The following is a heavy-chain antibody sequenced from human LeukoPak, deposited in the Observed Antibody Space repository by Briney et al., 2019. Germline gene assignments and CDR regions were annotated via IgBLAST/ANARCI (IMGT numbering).Heavy chain of an antibody. CDR2: IYYSGST. Sequence: PSETLSLTCTASGGTINSYTYYWVWIRQPPGKGLEWIGSIYYSGSTYYNPSLKSRATISVDTSKNQFSLKLSSVTAADTAAYYNERHDLVAPESCFDYWGQGTLVTVSS. D-gene: IGHD3-3*01. CDR3: ERHDLVAPESCFDY. V-gene: IGHV4-39*01. J-gene: IGHJ4*02. CDR1: GGTINSYTYY.